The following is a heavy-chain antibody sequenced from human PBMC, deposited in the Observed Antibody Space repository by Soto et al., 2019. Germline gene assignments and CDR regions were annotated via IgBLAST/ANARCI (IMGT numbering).Heavy chain of an antibody. D-gene: IGHD6-6*01. Sequence: SETRSLTCAVYGGSFSGYYWSWIRQPPGKGLEWIGEINHSGSTNYNPSLKSRVTISVDTSKNQFSLKLSSVTAADTAVYYCARGGRTIAARLDYWGQGTLVTVSS. CDR3: ARGGRTIAARLDY. CDR1: GGSFSGYY. V-gene: IGHV4-34*01. J-gene: IGHJ4*02. CDR2: INHSGST.